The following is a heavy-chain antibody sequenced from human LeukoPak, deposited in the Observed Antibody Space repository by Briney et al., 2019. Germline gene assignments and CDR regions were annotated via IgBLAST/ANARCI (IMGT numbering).Heavy chain of an antibody. CDR2: INHSGST. V-gene: IGHV4-34*01. D-gene: IGHD2-15*01. J-gene: IGHJ4*02. Sequence: SETLSLTCAVYGGSFSGYYWSWIRQPPGKGLEWIGEINHSGSTNYNPSLKSRVTISVDTSKNQFSLKLRSVTAADPAVYYWASGLKFHYGIGGSSYSGPSSFDYGGQGPLFTVS. CDR1: GGSFSGYY. CDR3: ASGLKFHYGIGGSSYSGPSSFDY.